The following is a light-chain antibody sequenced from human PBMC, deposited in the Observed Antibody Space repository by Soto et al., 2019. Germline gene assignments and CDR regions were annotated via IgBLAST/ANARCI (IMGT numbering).Light chain of an antibody. V-gene: IGKV3-20*01. CDR2: GAS. CDR3: QQYGKSPIT. J-gene: IGKJ5*01. Sequence: PGGRARVSWRASQSFTSGYLAWYQQRPGQAPRLLIYGASRRATGFPDRFSGSESETDFTLTISRLDPEDFAVYYCQQYGKSPITFGQGTRLEIK. CDR1: QSFTSGY.